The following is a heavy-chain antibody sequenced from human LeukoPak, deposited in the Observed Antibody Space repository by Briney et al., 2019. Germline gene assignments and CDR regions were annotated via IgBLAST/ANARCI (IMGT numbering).Heavy chain of an antibody. Sequence: GGSLRLSCAASGLTFSSYSMNWVRQAPGKGLEWVSSISSSSSYIYYADSVKGRFTISKDNAKNSLYLQMNSLRAEDTAVYYCARAGGSTVSHSDYWGQGILVTVSS. V-gene: IGHV3-21*01. CDR2: ISSSSSYI. D-gene: IGHD4-17*01. CDR1: GLTFSSYS. CDR3: ARAGGSTVSHSDY. J-gene: IGHJ4*02.